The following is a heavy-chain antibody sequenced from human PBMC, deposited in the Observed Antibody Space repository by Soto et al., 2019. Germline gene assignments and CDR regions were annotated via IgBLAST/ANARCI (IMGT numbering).Heavy chain of an antibody. CDR1: GYSFTSYW. Sequence: PGESLKISSKGSGYSFTSYWIGWVRQMPGKGLEWMGIMYPGDSDTRYSPSFQGQVTISADKSISTAYLLWSSLQASDTAMYYCVKYLSGSKSHFYGLDVWGQGTTVTVSS. CDR2: MYPGDSDT. D-gene: IGHD3-10*01. J-gene: IGHJ6*02. CDR3: VKYLSGSKSHFYGLDV. V-gene: IGHV5-51*01.